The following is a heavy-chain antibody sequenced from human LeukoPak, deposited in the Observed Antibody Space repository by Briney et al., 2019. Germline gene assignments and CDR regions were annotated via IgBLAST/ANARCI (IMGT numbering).Heavy chain of an antibody. D-gene: IGHD1-7*01. CDR3: AHLLTGTTEVDHYYYYMDV. CDR1: GGSISSGGYY. CDR2: IYHSGST. Sequence: SETLSLTYTVSGGSISSGGYYWSWNRQPPGKGLEWNGCIYHSGSTYYNPSLKSRVTISVDRSKNQFSLNLSSVTAADTAVYYCAHLLTGTTEVDHYYYYMDVWGKGTTVTVSS. V-gene: IGHV4-30-2*01. J-gene: IGHJ6*03.